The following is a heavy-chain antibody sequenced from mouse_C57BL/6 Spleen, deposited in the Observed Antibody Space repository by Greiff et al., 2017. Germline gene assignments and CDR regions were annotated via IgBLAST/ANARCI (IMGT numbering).Heavy chain of an antibody. V-gene: IGHV2-9*01. J-gene: IGHJ4*01. Sequence: VKLMESGPGLVAPSQSLSITCTVSGFSLTSSGVDWVRQPPGQGLEWLGVIWGGGSTDNNEAFISRLSISKDKSKSQVFFKMNSLQADDTAIYYCGSMDYWGQGTSVTVSS. CDR1: GFSLTSSG. CDR3: GSMDY. CDR2: IWGGGST.